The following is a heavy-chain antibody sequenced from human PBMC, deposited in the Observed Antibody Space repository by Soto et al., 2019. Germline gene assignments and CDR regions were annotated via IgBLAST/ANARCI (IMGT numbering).Heavy chain of an antibody. CDR3: ARAFGDYPLNWFDP. V-gene: IGHV4-30-4*01. J-gene: IGHJ5*02. Sequence: ASETLSLTCTVSGGSISSGDYYWSWIRQPPGKGLEWIGYIYYSGSTYYNPSLKSRVTISVDTSKNQFSLKLSSVTAADTAVYYCARAFGDYPLNWFDPWGQGTLVTVSS. CDR2: IYYSGST. D-gene: IGHD5-12*01. CDR1: GGSISSGDYY.